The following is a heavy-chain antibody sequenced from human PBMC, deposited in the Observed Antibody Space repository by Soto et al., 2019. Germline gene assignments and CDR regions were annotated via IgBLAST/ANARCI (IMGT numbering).Heavy chain of an antibody. CDR1: GYIFTRYG. CDR2: ISAYNRNT. CDR3: AREDTAMVDDY. J-gene: IGHJ4*02. D-gene: IGHD5-18*01. Sequence: QVQLVQSGAEVKDPGASVKVSCKASGYIFTRYGISWVRQAPGQGLEWMGWISAYNRNTNYAQKLHGRVTMTTDTSTSTAYMELRSLRSDDTAVYYCAREDTAMVDDYWGQGTLVTVSS. V-gene: IGHV1-18*01.